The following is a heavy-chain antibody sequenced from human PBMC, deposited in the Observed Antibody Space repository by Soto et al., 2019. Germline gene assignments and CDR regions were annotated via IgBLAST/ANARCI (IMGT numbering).Heavy chain of an antibody. D-gene: IGHD2-2*01. J-gene: IGHJ6*02. CDR1: GYTFTSYY. CDR3: ARGFYCSSTSCHRWYYYYGMDV. Sequence: QVQLVQSGAEVKKPGASVKVSCKASGYTFTSYYMHWVRQAPGQGLEWMGIINPSGGSTSYAQKCQGRVTMTRDTSTSTVYMELSSLRSEDTAVYYCARGFYCSSTSCHRWYYYYGMDVWGQGTTVTVSS. CDR2: INPSGGST. V-gene: IGHV1-46*01.